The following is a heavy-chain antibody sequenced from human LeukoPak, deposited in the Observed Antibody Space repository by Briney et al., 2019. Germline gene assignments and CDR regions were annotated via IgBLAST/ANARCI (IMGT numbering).Heavy chain of an antibody. D-gene: IGHD3-22*01. Sequence: SETLSLTCAVYGGSFSGYYWSWIRQPPGKGLEWIGEINHSGSTNYNPSLKSRVTISVDTSKNQFSLKLSSVTAADTAVYYCAREPMTDHRSFDYWAREPWSPSPQ. V-gene: IGHV4-34*01. CDR2: INHSGST. CDR1: GGSFSGYY. CDR3: AREPMTDHRSFDY. J-gene: IGHJ4*02.